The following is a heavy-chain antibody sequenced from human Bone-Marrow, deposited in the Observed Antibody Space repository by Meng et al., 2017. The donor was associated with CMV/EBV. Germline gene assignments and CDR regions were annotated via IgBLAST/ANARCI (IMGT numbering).Heavy chain of an antibody. CDR1: GDSVSSNSAA. Sequence: LRLSCAISGDSVSSNSAAWSWIRQSPSRGLEWLGRTYYRSKWYNDYAVSLKSRITINPDTSKNQFSLQLNSVSPEDTAVYYCARALSGYYYSYYFDYWGQGTLVTVSS. CDR2: TYYRSKWYN. CDR3: ARALSGYYYSYYFDY. J-gene: IGHJ4*02. V-gene: IGHV6-1*01. D-gene: IGHD3-22*01.